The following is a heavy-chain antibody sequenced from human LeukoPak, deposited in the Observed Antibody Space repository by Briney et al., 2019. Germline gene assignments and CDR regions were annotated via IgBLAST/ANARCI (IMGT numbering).Heavy chain of an antibody. CDR3: TTYIVVVPAAKFSHY. J-gene: IGHJ4*02. CDR1: GFTFSNAW. CDR2: IKSKTDGGTT. D-gene: IGHD2-2*01. V-gene: IGHV3-15*01. Sequence: GGSLRLSCAASGFTFSNAWMSWVRQAPGKGLEWVGRIKSKTDGGTTDYAAPVKGRFTISRDDSKNTLYLQMNSLKTEDTAVYYCTTYIVVVPAAKFSHYWGQGTLATVSS.